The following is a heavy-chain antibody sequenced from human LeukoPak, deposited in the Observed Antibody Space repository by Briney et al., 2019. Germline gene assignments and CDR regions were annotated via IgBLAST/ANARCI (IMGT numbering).Heavy chain of an antibody. CDR2: IYYSGST. CDR3: AKVAETLSGDY. J-gene: IGHJ4*02. V-gene: IGHV4-59*08. Sequence: PSETLSLTCTVSGGSISSYYWSWIRQPPGKGLEWIGYIYYSGSTNYNPSLKSRVTISVDTSKNQFSLKLSSVTAADTAVYYCAKVAETLSGDYWGQGTLVTVSS. D-gene: IGHD6-25*01. CDR1: GGSISSYY.